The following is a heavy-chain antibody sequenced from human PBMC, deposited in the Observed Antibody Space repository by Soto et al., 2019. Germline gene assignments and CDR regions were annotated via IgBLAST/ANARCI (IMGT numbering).Heavy chain of an antibody. J-gene: IGHJ3*02. D-gene: IGHD4-17*01. V-gene: IGHV3-43*01. CDR2: ISWDGGST. CDR1: GFTFDDYT. CDR3: AKDLSTVVRSDAFDI. Sequence: PGGSLRLSCAASGFTFDDYTMHWVRQAPGKGLEWVSLISWDGGSTYYADSVKGRFTISRDNSKNSLYLQMNSLRTEDTALYYCAKDLSTVVRSDAFDIWGQGTMVTVPS.